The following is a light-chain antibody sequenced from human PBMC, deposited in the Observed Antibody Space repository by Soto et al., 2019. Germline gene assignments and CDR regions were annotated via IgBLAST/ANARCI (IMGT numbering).Light chain of an antibody. CDR3: SSYTSSSTPFYV. Sequence: QSVLTQPASVSGSPGQSITISCTGTSSDVGGYNYVSWYQQHPGKVPKLMIYDVSNRPSGVSNRFSGSKSGNTASLTISGLQAEDEADYYCSSYTSSSTPFYVFGTGTKVTVL. J-gene: IGLJ1*01. CDR2: DVS. CDR1: SSDVGGYNY. V-gene: IGLV2-14*01.